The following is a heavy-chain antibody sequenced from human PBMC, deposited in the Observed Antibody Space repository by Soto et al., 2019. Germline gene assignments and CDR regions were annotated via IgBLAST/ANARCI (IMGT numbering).Heavy chain of an antibody. CDR2: VFYGGT. CDR3: AAYRGALYFDF. V-gene: IGHV4-59*03. D-gene: IGHD4-4*01. J-gene: IGHJ4*02. Sequence: LSLTCSVSGRSMSSNYWSWLRQSPDKGLEWLGYVFYGGTDYNPSLGGRVTMSVETSKRQFSLTLSSVTAADTAVYYCAAYRGALYFDFWGQGIQVTSPQ. CDR1: GRSMSSNY.